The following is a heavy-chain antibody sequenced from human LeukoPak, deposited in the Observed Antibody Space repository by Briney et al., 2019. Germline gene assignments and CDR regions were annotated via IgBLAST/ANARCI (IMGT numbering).Heavy chain of an antibody. CDR3: AKDTTRFDY. V-gene: IGHV3-53*01. D-gene: IGHD1-14*01. CDR1: GFTVSSNY. Sequence: HPGGSLRLSCAASGFTVSSNYMSWVRQAPGKGLEWVSLIYAGGSTYYADAVKGRLTISRHNSKNTLYLQMNSLRAEDTAVYYCAKDTTRFDYWGQGTLVTVSS. CDR2: IYAGGST. J-gene: IGHJ4*02.